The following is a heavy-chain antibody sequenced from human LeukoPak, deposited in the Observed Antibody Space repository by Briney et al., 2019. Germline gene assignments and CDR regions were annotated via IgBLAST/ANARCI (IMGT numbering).Heavy chain of an antibody. D-gene: IGHD3-10*01. Sequence: GGSLRLSCAASGFTVSSNYMSWVRQAPGKGLEWVSIIYSGGSTYYADSVQGRFTISRDNSKNTLYLQMNSLRAEDTAVYYCARAPYGNDYYYMDVWGKGTTVTVSS. CDR3: ARAPYGNDYYYMDV. J-gene: IGHJ6*03. V-gene: IGHV3-53*01. CDR2: IYSGGST. CDR1: GFTVSSNY.